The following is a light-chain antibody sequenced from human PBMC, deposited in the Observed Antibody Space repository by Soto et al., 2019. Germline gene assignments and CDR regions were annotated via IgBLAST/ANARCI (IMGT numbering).Light chain of an antibody. CDR1: ENFVSSDGNTY. Sequence: EVVLTQSPLSLPVTPGRAALISCRSSENFVSSDGNTYLSWLHQRPGQSPSRLIYKVYNRDSGVQDRFSGSRSGTDFTLKIRRLEAEDVGVYYCVKGTHWQINCGHGQRLEIK. V-gene: IGKV2-30*01. CDR2: KVY. CDR3: VKGTHWQIN. J-gene: IGKJ5*01.